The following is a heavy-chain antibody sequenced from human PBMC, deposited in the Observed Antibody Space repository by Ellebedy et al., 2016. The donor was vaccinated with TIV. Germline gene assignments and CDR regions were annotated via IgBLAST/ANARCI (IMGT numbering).Heavy chain of an antibody. J-gene: IGHJ4*02. CDR1: GFTFDDYA. CDR3: AKAYGSGSYLGAGIDY. CDR2: ISWNSGSI. D-gene: IGHD3-10*01. Sequence: SLKISCAASGFTFDDYAMHWVRQAPGKGLEWVSGISWNSGSIGYADSVKGRFTISRDNAKNSLYLQMNSLRAEDTALYYCAKAYGSGSYLGAGIDYWGQGTLVTVSS. V-gene: IGHV3-9*01.